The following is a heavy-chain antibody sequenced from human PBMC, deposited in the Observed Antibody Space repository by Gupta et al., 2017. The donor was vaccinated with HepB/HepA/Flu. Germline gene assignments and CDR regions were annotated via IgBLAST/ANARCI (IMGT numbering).Heavy chain of an antibody. D-gene: IGHD2-2*01. CDR3: ARYVPAASTLLDYMDV. J-gene: IGHJ6*03. Sequence: QVQLQQWGAGLLKPSETLSLTCAVYGGSFSGYYWSWIRQPPGKGLEWIGEINHSGSTNYNPSLKSRVTISVDTSKNQFSLKLSSVTAADTAVYYCARYVPAASTLLDYMDVWGKGNTVTVSS. CDR1: GGSFSGYY. V-gene: IGHV4-34*01. CDR2: INHSGST.